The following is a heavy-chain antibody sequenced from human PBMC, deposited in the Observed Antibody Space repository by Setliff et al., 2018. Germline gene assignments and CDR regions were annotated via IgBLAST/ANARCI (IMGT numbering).Heavy chain of an antibody. D-gene: IGHD2-8*01. CDR1: GYTLSNSI. CDR2: ISAYNGKT. J-gene: IGHJ4*02. Sequence: GASVKVSCKASGYTLSNSILSWVRQAPGQGLEWVGWISAYNGKTYSAQKFQDRVTLTTHTSTNMGYLELRDLRSDDTAVYYCLRLVRYCTKIVCQATSGDEVWGLGTLVTVSS. V-gene: IGHV1-18*01. CDR3: LRLVRYCTKIVCQATSGDEV.